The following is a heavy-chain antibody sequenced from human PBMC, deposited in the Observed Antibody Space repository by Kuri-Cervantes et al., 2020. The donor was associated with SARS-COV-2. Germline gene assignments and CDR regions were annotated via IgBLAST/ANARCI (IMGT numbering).Heavy chain of an antibody. CDR3: ARAFNDILTS. D-gene: IGHD3-9*01. V-gene: IGHV3-23*01. Sequence: GGSLRLSCAASGFTFSSYAMSWVRQAPGKGLEWVSAISGSGGSTYYADSVKGRFTISRDNAKNSLCLQMNSLRAEDTAVYYCARAFNDILTSWGQGTLVTVSS. CDR1: GFTFSSYA. J-gene: IGHJ5*02. CDR2: ISGSGGST.